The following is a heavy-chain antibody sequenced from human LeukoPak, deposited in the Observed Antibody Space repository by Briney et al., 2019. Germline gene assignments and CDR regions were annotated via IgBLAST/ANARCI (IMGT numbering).Heavy chain of an antibody. J-gene: IGHJ4*02. CDR2: ISHDKTYK. V-gene: IGHV3-33*01. CDR3: ARDRDWLLYDY. D-gene: IGHD3-9*01. CDR1: GFLFSSYV. Sequence: GTSLRLSCAGSGFLFSSYVMHWVRQAPGKGLEWVAAISHDKTYKYYADSLRGRVTISRDNSKNTLYLQMHSLRADDTAIYYCARDRDWLLYDYWGQGTLVTVSS.